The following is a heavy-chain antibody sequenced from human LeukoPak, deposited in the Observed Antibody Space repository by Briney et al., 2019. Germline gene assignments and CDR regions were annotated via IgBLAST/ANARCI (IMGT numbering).Heavy chain of an antibody. Sequence: PSETLSLTCTVSGGSISNSGYYWGWIRQPPGKGLEWIGNIYYSGSTYYNPSLKSRVTISVDPSKTQFSLKLSSVTAADTAVYYCAKTYYYDPFDFWGQGTLVTVSS. J-gene: IGHJ4*02. V-gene: IGHV4-39*01. CDR3: AKTYYYDPFDF. CDR2: IYYSGST. CDR1: GGSISNSGYY. D-gene: IGHD3-22*01.